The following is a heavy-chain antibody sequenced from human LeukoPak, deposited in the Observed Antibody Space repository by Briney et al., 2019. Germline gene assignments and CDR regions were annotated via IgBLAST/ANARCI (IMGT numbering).Heavy chain of an antibody. J-gene: IGHJ4*02. CDR2: IYYTGST. D-gene: IGHD3-10*01. CDR3: ARDRSYGHFDY. CDR1: GGSFSNYY. V-gene: IGHV4-59*01. Sequence: SETLSLTSTFSGGSFSNYYWTWIRQPPGKGLEWIGYIYYTGSTNYNPSVKSRVTISVDTSKNQFSLKLNSVTAADTAVYYCARDRSYGHFDYWGQGTLVTVSS.